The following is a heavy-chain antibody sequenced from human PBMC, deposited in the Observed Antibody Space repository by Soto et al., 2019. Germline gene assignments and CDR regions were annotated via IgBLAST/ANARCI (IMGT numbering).Heavy chain of an antibody. CDR2: VYYRGRS. CDR3: VSQRTTVPTQAYFDY. Sequence: XGTLSLTFTVSGGSVTNSSYYWGWIRQSPGKGLEWIGSVYYRGRSYSKSSVKSRVTISVDTSKNRFSLSLNSVTASDTAVYFCVSQRTTVPTQAYFDYWGPGALVTVSS. V-gene: IGHV4-39*01. D-gene: IGHD4-17*01. J-gene: IGHJ4*02. CDR1: GGSVTNSSYY.